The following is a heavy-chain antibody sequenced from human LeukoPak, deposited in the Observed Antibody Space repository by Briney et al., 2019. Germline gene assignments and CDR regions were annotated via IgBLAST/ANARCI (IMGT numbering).Heavy chain of an antibody. Sequence: SETLSLTCTVSGGSISNGGYYWSWIRQHPGKGLEWIGYIYYSGSTYYNPSLKSRVTISVDTSKNQFSLKLSSVTAADTAVYYCARGDSGYYDYWGQGTLVTVSS. J-gene: IGHJ4*02. CDR3: ARGDSGYYDY. CDR2: IYYSGST. V-gene: IGHV4-31*03. D-gene: IGHD6-19*01. CDR1: GGSISNGGYY.